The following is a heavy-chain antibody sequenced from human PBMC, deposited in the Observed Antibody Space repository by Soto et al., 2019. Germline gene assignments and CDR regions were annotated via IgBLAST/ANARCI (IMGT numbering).Heavy chain of an antibody. CDR1: GFTFSTYP. D-gene: IGHD4-4*01. CDR2: ISGSGIST. V-gene: IGHV3-23*01. CDR3: VKPPVITASYYYYDMDV. J-gene: IGHJ6*02. Sequence: PGGSLRLSCAASGFTFSTYPMSWVRQAPGKGLEWVSGISGSGISTYYTDSVKGRFTISRDNSKNTVFLQMNSLRDEDTALYYCVKPPVITASYYYYDMDVWGQGTTVTVSS.